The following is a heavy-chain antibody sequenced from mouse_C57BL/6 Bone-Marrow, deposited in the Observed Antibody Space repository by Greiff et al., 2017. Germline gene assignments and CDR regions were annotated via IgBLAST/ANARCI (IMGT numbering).Heavy chain of an antibody. CDR1: GYTFTDYY. D-gene: IGHD1-1*01. CDR3: ARSQTTVVATDYFDD. V-gene: IGHV1-76*01. CDR2: IYPGSGNT. Sequence: VQLQQSGAELVRPGASVKLSCKASGYTFTDYYINWVKQRPGQGLEWIARIYPGSGNTYYTEKFKGKATLTAEKSSSTAYMPLSSLTSEDSAVYVCARSQTTVVATDYFDDWGQGTTLTVAS. J-gene: IGHJ2*01.